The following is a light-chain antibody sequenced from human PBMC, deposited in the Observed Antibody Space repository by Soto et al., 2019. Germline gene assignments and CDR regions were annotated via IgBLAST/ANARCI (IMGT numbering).Light chain of an antibody. CDR3: QQYNNWPWT. CDR1: QSVSSN. Sequence: IVMTQSPATLSVSPGERATLSCRASQSVSSNFAWYQQKPGQAPRLLIYGASTRATGIPVRFSGSGSGTEFTLTISRLQSEDFAIYYCQQYNNWPWTFGQGTKVDIK. CDR2: GAS. J-gene: IGKJ1*01. V-gene: IGKV3D-15*01.